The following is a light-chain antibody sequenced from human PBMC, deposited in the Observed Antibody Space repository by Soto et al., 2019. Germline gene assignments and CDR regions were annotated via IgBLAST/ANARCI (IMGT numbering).Light chain of an antibody. CDR3: AAWDDSLIGFYV. Sequence: QSVLTQPPSASGTPGQRVTISCPGSSSNIGSNTVSWYQQFPGTAPKLLIYNTNQRPSGVPDRFSGSKSGTSASLAISGLQSEDEADYYCAAWDDSLIGFYVFGTGTKVTVL. J-gene: IGLJ1*01. CDR2: NTN. CDR1: SSNIGSNT. V-gene: IGLV1-44*01.